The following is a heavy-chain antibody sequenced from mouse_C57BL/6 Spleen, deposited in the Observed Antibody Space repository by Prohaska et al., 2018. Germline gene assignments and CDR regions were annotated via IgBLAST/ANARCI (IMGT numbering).Heavy chain of an antibody. CDR3: AREGLTY. Sequence: EVQLVESGGGLVKPGGSLKLSCAASGFTFSDYGMHWVRPAPAKVLEWVAYISSGSSTIYYADTVKGRFTISRDNAKNTLFLQMTSLRSEDTAMYYCAREGLTYWGQGTLVTVSA. CDR1: GFTFSDYG. V-gene: IGHV5-17*01. CDR2: ISSGSSTI. D-gene: IGHD6-2*01. J-gene: IGHJ3*01.